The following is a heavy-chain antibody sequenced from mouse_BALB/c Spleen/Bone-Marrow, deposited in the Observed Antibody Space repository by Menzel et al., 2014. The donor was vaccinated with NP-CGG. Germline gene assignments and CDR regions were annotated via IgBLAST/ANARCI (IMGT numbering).Heavy chain of an antibody. Sequence: VKLMESGAELVRPGASVKLSCKALGYTLTDYEMHWVKQTPVHGLEWIGAIHPGSGGTAHNQKFKGKAKLTADKSSSTAYMELSSLTSEDSAVYYCTREGVRGAGFAYWGQGTLVTVSA. V-gene: IGHV1-15*01. CDR1: GYTLTDYE. CDR3: TREGVRGAGFAY. J-gene: IGHJ3*01. D-gene: IGHD2-14*01. CDR2: IHPGSGGT.